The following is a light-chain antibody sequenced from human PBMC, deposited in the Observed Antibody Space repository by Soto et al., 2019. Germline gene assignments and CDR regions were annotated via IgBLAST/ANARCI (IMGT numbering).Light chain of an antibody. V-gene: IGKV3-15*01. CDR3: QQYNSWPET. CDR1: QSVSSSY. CDR2: DAS. J-gene: IGKJ1*01. Sequence: EIVLTQSPATLSLSPGERATLSCRASQSVSSSYLAWYQQKPGQAPRLFIYDASTRATGIPARFSGSGSGTEFTLTISSLQSEDFAVYYCQQYNSWPETFGQGTKVDIK.